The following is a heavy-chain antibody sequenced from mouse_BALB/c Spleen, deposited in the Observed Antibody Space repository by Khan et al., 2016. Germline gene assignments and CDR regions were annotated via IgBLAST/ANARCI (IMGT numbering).Heavy chain of an antibody. D-gene: IGHD1-1*01. CDR3: TRGLYYYGTGYERYYAMDY. J-gene: IGHJ4*01. V-gene: IGHV1S81*02. Sequence: QVQLQQSGAELVSPGASVKLSCKTSGYTFSSYFIYWVKQRPGQGLEWIGEIKPSNGGTNFNENFKSKATLTVDKSSSTSYIQLTSLTSEDSAVYYCTRGLYYYGTGYERYYAMDYWGQGTSVTVSS. CDR1: GYTFSSYF. CDR2: IKPSNGGT.